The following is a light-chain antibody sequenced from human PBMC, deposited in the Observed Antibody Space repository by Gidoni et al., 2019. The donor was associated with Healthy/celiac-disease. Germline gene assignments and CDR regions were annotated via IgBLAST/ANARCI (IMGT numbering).Light chain of an antibody. CDR1: QIVSSY. Sequence: EIVLTQSPATLSLSPGERATLSCRASQIVSSYLAWYQQKPGQAPRLLIYDAANRATGIPARFSGSGSGTDFTLTISSLEPEDFAVYYCQQRSNWRITFGQXTRLEIK. CDR2: DAA. J-gene: IGKJ5*01. V-gene: IGKV3-11*01. CDR3: QQRSNWRIT.